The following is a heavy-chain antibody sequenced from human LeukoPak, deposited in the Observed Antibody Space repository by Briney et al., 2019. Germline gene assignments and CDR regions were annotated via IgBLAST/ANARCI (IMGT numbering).Heavy chain of an antibody. Sequence: GGSLRLSCAASGFIFGSYWMSWVRQVPGKGLEWVANKKQDGSETYYVDSVEGRFTISRDNAKNSLFLQMNSLRADDTALYYCARGVTSAWYLRYYFEYWGQGILVTVSS. CDR2: KKQDGSET. D-gene: IGHD6-13*01. V-gene: IGHV3-7*03. CDR3: ARGVTSAWYLRYYFEY. J-gene: IGHJ4*02. CDR1: GFIFGSYW.